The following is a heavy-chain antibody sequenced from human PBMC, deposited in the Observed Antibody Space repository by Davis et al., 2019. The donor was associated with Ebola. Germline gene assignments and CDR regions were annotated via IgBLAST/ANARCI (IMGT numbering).Heavy chain of an antibody. D-gene: IGHD3-10*01. J-gene: IGHJ4*02. V-gene: IGHV3-48*01. CDR1: GFTFSYYG. Sequence: GESLKISCAASGFTFSYYGMNWVRQAPGKGLEWISYISSDRHINYADSVKGRFTISRDNSKNTLDLQMNSLRAEDTAIYYCAKDRVRSGEWGQGTPVTVSS. CDR3: AKDRVRSGE. CDR2: ISSDRHI.